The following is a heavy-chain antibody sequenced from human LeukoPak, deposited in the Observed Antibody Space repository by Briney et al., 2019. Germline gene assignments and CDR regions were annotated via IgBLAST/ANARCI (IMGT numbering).Heavy chain of an antibody. CDR1: GGSISSYY. Sequence: SETLSLTCTVSGGSISSYYWSWIRQPPGKGLEWIGYIYYSGSTNYNPSLTSRVTISVDTSKNQFSLKLSSVPAADTAVYYCARESFYYDSRFYYYYGMDVWGQGTTVTVSS. J-gene: IGHJ6*02. V-gene: IGHV4-59*01. D-gene: IGHD3-22*01. CDR2: IYYSGST. CDR3: ARESFYYDSRFYYYYGMDV.